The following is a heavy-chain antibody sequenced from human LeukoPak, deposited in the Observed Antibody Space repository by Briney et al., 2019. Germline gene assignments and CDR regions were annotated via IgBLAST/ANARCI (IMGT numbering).Heavy chain of an antibody. D-gene: IGHD6-13*01. CDR2: ISGSGGSR. CDR1: GFTFDDHG. CDR3: AKTSSWYYFDY. J-gene: IGHJ4*02. V-gene: IGHV3-23*01. Sequence: GGSLRLSCAASGFTFDDHGMSWVRQAPGKGLEWVSGISGSGGSRLYTDSVKGRFTISRDNSKNTLYLQMNSLRAEDTAIYYCAKTSSWYYFDYWGQGTLVTVSS.